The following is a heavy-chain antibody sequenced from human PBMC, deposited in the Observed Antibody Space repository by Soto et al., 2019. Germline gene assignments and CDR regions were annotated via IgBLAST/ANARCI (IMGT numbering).Heavy chain of an antibody. CDR3: ARETYCSGGSCYSEYYYYYGMDV. V-gene: IGHV3-33*07. D-gene: IGHD2-15*01. J-gene: IGHJ6*02. CDR2: IWYDGSNK. Sequence: LRLSCAATGFSFSMYAMDWVRQSPFRRLEWVAVIWYDGSNKYYADSVKGRFTISRDNSKNTLYLQMNSLRAEDTAVYYCARETYCSGGSCYSEYYYYYGMDVWGQGT. CDR1: GFSFSMYA.